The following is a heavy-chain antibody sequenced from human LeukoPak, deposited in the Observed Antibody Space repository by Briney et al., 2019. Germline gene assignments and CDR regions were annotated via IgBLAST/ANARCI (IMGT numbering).Heavy chain of an antibody. Sequence: ASVKVSCKASGYTFTSYVMNWVRQAPGQGLEWMGWINTNTGNPTYAQGFTGRFVFSLDTSVSTAYLQISSLKAEDTAVYYCAETRNYYDSSPIIGPFDYWGQGTLVTVSS. V-gene: IGHV7-4-1*02. CDR2: INTNTGNP. CDR3: AETRNYYDSSPIIGPFDY. D-gene: IGHD3-22*01. CDR1: GYTFTSYV. J-gene: IGHJ4*02.